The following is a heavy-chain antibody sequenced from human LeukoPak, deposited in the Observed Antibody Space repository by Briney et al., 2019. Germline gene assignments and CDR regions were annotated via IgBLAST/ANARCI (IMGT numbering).Heavy chain of an antibody. CDR3: ARHSGRGNAFDI. Sequence: PSETLSLTCTVSGGSISSYYWTWLRQPPGQGLEWIGYIYYTGSTNFKPSLKSRVTISVDTSKNKISLNLRSVTAADTAVYYCARHSGRGNAFDIWGQGTRVTVSS. V-gene: IGHV4-59*08. J-gene: IGHJ3*02. CDR1: GGSISSYY. CDR2: IYYTGST. D-gene: IGHD6-25*01.